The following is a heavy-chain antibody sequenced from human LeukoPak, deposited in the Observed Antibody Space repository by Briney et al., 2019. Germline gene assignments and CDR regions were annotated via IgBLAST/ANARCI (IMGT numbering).Heavy chain of an antibody. Sequence: PSETLSLTCTVSGGSISSYYWSWIRQPPGKGLEWIGYIYYSGSTKYNPSLKSRLTISVDTSKNQFSLKLSSVTAADTAVYYCARAPYYYDSSGYYYVFDYWGQGTLVTVSS. D-gene: IGHD3-22*01. V-gene: IGHV4-59*01. CDR3: ARAPYYYDSSGYYYVFDY. J-gene: IGHJ4*02. CDR1: GGSISSYY. CDR2: IYYSGST.